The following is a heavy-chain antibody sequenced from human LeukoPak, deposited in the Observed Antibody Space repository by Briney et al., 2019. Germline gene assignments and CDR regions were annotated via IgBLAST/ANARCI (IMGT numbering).Heavy chain of an antibody. CDR1: GFAFSRYG. V-gene: IGHV3-33*06. D-gene: IGHD5-18*01. Sequence: PGESLRLSCAASGFAFSRYGMHWVRQAPGKGLEWVAVIWDDGSNQKYADSVKGRFTISRDNSKNTLYLQMNSLRAEDTAVYYCAKPVSVDTAMVPCDYWGQGTLVTVSS. CDR2: IWDDGSNQ. J-gene: IGHJ4*02. CDR3: AKPVSVDTAMVPCDY.